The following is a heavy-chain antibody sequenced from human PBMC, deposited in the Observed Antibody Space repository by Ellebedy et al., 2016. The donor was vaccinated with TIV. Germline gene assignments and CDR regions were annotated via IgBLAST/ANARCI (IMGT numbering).Heavy chain of an antibody. CDR2: VSAYNGDT. CDR3: ARDYRDSEVYFDY. J-gene: IGHJ4*02. Sequence: AASVKVSCKASGYTFTNYGISWVRQAPGQGLEWMGWVSAYNGDTSSAPKFQGRVTLTTDTPTSTAYMELRSLRSDDTAVYYCARDYRDSEVYFDYWGQGSLVTVSS. D-gene: IGHD5-24*01. CDR1: GYTFTNYG. V-gene: IGHV1-18*04.